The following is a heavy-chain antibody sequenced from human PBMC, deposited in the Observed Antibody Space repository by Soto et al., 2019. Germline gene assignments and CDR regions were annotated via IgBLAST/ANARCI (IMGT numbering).Heavy chain of an antibody. CDR1: GGTFSSYA. Sequence: QVQLVQSGAEVKQPGSSVQVSCKASGGTFSSYAISWVRQAPGQGLEWMGGIIPIFGTANYAQKFQGRVTITADESTSTAYMELSSLRSEDTAVYYCARTSVSSHVGYYYYYGMDVWGQGTTVTVSS. J-gene: IGHJ6*02. CDR2: IIPIFGTA. D-gene: IGHD1-26*01. V-gene: IGHV1-69*01. CDR3: ARTSVSSHVGYYYYYGMDV.